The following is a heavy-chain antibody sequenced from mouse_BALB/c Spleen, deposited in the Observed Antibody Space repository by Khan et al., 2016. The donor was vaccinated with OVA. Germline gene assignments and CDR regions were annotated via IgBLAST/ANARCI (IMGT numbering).Heavy chain of an antibody. CDR2: IRLKSDNYAT. V-gene: IGHV6-6*02. J-gene: IGHJ3*01. CDR3: TQLGRSY. CDR1: GFTFSSDW. D-gene: IGHD4-1*02. Sequence: EVQLEESGGGLVQPGGSMKLSCVASGFTFSSDWTSWVRQSPEKGLEWVAEIRLKSDNYATHYAESVKGKFTISRDDSKRRLYLQMTSLRAEDTGIYYCTQLGRSYWGQGTLVTVSA.